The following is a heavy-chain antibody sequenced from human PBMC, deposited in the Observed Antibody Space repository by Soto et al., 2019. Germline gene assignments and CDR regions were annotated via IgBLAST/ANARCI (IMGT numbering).Heavy chain of an antibody. D-gene: IGHD4-17*01. CDR1: GFTADDYA. Sequence: EVQLVESGGGLVQPGRSLRLSCVASGFTADDYAMHWVRQAPGKGLEWVSGISSNSDTIDYADSVKGRFTISRDNAKNSLFLQMNSLRPADTALYYCAKDIKWGGMTTIHYFDSWGQGTLVTVSS. CDR3: AKDIKWGGMTTIHYFDS. CDR2: ISSNSDTI. V-gene: IGHV3-9*02. J-gene: IGHJ4*02.